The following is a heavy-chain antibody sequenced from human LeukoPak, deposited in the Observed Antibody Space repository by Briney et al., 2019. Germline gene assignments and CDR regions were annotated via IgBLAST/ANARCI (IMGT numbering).Heavy chain of an antibody. CDR2: ISGSGGST. Sequence: GGSLRLSCAASGFTFSSYAMSWVRQAPGKGLEWVSAISGSGGSTYYADSVQGRFTISRDNSKNTLYLQMNSLRAEDTAVYYCAKDRPTYYYGSGSYYSGKYNWFDPWGQGTLVTVSS. J-gene: IGHJ5*02. D-gene: IGHD3-10*01. V-gene: IGHV3-23*01. CDR1: GFTFSSYA. CDR3: AKDRPTYYYGSGSYYSGKYNWFDP.